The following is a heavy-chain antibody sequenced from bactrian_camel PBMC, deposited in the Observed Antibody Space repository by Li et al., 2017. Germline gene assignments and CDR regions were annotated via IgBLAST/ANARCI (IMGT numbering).Heavy chain of an antibody. CDR3: AADQTCYLRGGAPTADFEY. D-gene: IGHD3*01. Sequence: HVQLVESGGGSVQPGGSLRLSCVHSGYTHPAFCMGWFRQAPGKEREAVAVREYTNKTIIVDSVKGRFTISKDDVKSTLYLQMNNVEPGDTTMYYCAADQTCYLRGGAPTADFEYWGQGTQVTVS. CDR2: REYTNKT. V-gene: IGHV3-2*01. CDR1: GYTHPAFC. J-gene: IGHJ4*01.